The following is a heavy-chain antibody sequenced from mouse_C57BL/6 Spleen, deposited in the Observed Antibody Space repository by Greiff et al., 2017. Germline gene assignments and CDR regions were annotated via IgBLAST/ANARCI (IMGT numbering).Heavy chain of an antibody. CDR3: ARSYYGKGYYAMDY. CDR2: INPNNGGT. D-gene: IGHD2-10*01. J-gene: IGHJ4*01. CDR1: GYTFTDYN. V-gene: IGHV1-22*01. Sequence: EVQLQQSGPELVKPGASVKMSCKASGYTFTDYNMHWVKQSHGKSLEWIGYINPNNGGTSYNQKFKGKATLTVTKSSSTAYMELRSLTSEDSAVYYCARSYYGKGYYAMDYWGQGTSVTVSS.